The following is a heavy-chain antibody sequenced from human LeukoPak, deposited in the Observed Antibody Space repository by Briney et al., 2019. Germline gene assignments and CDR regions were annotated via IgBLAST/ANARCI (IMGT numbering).Heavy chain of an antibody. CDR3: ARSPSYSSSWSPDFDY. D-gene: IGHD6-13*01. V-gene: IGHV3-53*01. CDR2: IYSGGST. Sequence: GGSLRLSCAAPGFAVSSNYMNWVRRAPGKGLEWVSIIYSGGSTYYADFVKGRFTISRDNSKNTLYLQMNSLRAEDTAVYYCARSPSYSSSWSPDFDYWGQGTLVTVSS. J-gene: IGHJ4*02. CDR1: GFAVSSNY.